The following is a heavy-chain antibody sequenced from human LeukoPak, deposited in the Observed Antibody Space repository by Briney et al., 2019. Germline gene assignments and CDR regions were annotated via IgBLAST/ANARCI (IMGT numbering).Heavy chain of an antibody. D-gene: IGHD3-10*01. CDR1: GFAFTSSA. Sequence: GASVKVSCKASGFAFTSSAMQWVRQARGQGLEWIGWIVVGSGNTNYAQKFQERVTITRDMSTSTAYMELSSLRSEDTAVYYCAADFGVEFIGGFPYWGQGTLVTVSS. J-gene: IGHJ4*02. CDR3: AADFGVEFIGGFPY. CDR2: IVVGSGNT. V-gene: IGHV1-58*02.